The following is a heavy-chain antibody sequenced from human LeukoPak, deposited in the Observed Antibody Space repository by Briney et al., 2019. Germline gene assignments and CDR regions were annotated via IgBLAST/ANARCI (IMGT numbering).Heavy chain of an antibody. V-gene: IGHV1-69*13. CDR3: ARRGGGYYGMDV. CDR1: GGTFSSYA. CDR2: IIPIFGTA. D-gene: IGHD2-15*01. J-gene: IGHJ6*04. Sequence: ASVKVSCKASGGTFSSYAISWVRQAPGQGLEWMGGIIPIFGTANCAQKFQGRVTITADESTSTAYMELSSLRSDDTAVYYCARRGGGYYGMDVWGKGTTVTVSS.